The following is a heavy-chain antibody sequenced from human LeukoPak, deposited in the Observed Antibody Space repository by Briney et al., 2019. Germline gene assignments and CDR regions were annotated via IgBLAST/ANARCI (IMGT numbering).Heavy chain of an antibody. CDR2: IVPVLGLT. Sequence: SVKVSCKTSGGTSNSYAITWVRQAPGQGLEWVGRIVPVLGLTNYAPKFQDRVSITADKSTSTAYMELNSLRSDDTAVYYCGRDYTLDVWGQGTTIIVSS. D-gene: IGHD4-11*01. CDR3: GRDYTLDV. J-gene: IGHJ6*02. V-gene: IGHV1-69*04. CDR1: GGTSNSYA.